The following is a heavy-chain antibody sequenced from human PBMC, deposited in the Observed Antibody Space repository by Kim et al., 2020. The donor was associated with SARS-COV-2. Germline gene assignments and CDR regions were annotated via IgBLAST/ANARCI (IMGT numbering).Heavy chain of an antibody. V-gene: IGHV4-34*01. Sequence: TNYHPSLKSRVTISVDTSKNQFSLKLSSVTAADTAVYYCARGMVRGVSDYWGQGTLVTVSS. CDR2: T. CDR3: ARGMVRGVSDY. J-gene: IGHJ4*02. D-gene: IGHD3-10*01.